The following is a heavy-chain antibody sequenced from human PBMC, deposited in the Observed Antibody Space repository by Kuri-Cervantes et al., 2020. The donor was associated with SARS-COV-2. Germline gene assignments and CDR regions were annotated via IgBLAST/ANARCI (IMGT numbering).Heavy chain of an antibody. CDR3: ARTLGEDIVVVPAATFDY. CDR1: GFTFSSYA. V-gene: IGHV3-30-3*01. D-gene: IGHD2-2*01. Sequence: GESLKISCSASGFTFSSYAMHWVRQAPGKGPEWVAVISYDGSNKYCADSVKGRFTISRDNSKNTLYLQMNSLRAEDTAVYYCARTLGEDIVVVPAATFDYWGQGTLVTVSS. CDR2: ISYDGSNK. J-gene: IGHJ4*02.